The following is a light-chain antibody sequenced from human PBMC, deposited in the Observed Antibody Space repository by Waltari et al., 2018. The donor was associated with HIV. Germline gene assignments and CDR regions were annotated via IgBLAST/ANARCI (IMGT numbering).Light chain of an antibody. V-gene: IGLV2-23*02. CDR3: LTYVSDSGTWK. CDR2: DVS. J-gene: IGLJ3*02. Sequence: QSPLTQPASVSGNPGQSVTITCTATNIDVGNYHLVSCYQQHPGKAPKLLIYDVSKRPSGVSSRFSGSKSGYWASLTISGLLTEDESYYYCLTYVSDSGTWKFGGGTYLTV. CDR1: NIDVGNYHL.